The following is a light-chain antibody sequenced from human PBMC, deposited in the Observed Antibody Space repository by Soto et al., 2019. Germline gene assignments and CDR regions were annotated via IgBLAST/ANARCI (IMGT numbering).Light chain of an antibody. V-gene: IGKV3-20*01. CDR1: QSIYINY. CDR3: QPDGSSPYS. Sequence: EIVLTQSPGTLSLSPGARATLSCRASQSIYINYLAWYQHKPGQAPRLLISGASTSATGIPDRFSGSGSGTDFTLTISSLDPEDVAVYFCQPDGSSPYSSGQGTNVEIE. CDR2: GAS. J-gene: IGKJ2*01.